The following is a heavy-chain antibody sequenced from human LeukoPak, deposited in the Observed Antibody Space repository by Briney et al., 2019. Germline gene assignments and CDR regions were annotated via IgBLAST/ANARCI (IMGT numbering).Heavy chain of an antibody. D-gene: IGHD3-3*01. CDR3: ARDTPEYYDFWSGYYTYYFDY. J-gene: IGHJ4*02. Sequence: PGGSLRLSCAASGFTFSSYSMNWVRQAPGKGLEWVSSISSSSSYIYYADSVKGRFTISRDNAKNSLYLQMNSLRAEDTAVYYCARDTPEYYDFWSGYYTYYFDYWGQGTLVTVSS. V-gene: IGHV3-21*01. CDR1: GFTFSSYS. CDR2: ISSSSSYI.